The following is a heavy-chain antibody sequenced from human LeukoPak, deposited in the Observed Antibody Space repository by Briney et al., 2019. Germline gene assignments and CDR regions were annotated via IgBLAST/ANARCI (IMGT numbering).Heavy chain of an antibody. J-gene: IGHJ5*02. CDR3: ARGNLEWAAGTRWFDP. CDR1: GGSISSGGYY. CDR2: IYYSGST. Sequence: SQTLSLTCTVSGGSISSGGYYWSWIRQHPGKGLEWIGYIYYSGSTYYNPSLKSRVTISVDTSKNQFSLKLSSVTAADTAIYYCARGNLEWAAGTRWFDPWGQGTLVTVSP. D-gene: IGHD6-13*01. V-gene: IGHV4-31*03.